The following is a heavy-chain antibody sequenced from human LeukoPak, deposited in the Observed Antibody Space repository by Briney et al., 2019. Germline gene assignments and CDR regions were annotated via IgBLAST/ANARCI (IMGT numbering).Heavy chain of an antibody. J-gene: IGHJ4*02. D-gene: IGHD5-18*01. CDR3: VRGGTYSYGPFDY. CDR1: GFTFSSYW. Sequence: PGGSLRLSCAASGFTFSSYWMHWVRHAPGKGLVWVSRINSDGSSTNYADSVKGRFTISRDNAKNTLYLQMNSLRAEDTAVYYCVRGGTYSYGPFDYWGQGTLVSVSS. CDR2: INSDGSST. V-gene: IGHV3-74*01.